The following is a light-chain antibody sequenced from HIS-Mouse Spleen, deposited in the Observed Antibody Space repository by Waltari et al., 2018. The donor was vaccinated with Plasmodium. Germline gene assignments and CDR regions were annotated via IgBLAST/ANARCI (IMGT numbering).Light chain of an antibody. J-gene: IGLJ2*01. V-gene: IGLV2-11*01. Sequence: QSALTQPRSVSGSPGQSVTISCTGTSSDVGGYNYVSWYQQHPGQAPKLMIYDDSKRPSGVPDRLSGSKAGNTASLTISGLQAEDEADYDCCSYAGSYTLVFGGGTKLTVL. CDR1: SSDVGGYNY. CDR2: DDS. CDR3: CSYAGSYTLV.